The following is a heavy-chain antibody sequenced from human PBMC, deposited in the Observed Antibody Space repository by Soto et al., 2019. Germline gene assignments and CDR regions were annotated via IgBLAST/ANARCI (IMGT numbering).Heavy chain of an antibody. CDR1: GFTFSRYS. CDR2: ISSSSSYI. D-gene: IGHD2-15*01. Sequence: GGSLRLSCAASGFTFSRYSMNWVRQAPGKGLEWVSSISSSSSYIYYADSVKGRFTISRDNAKNSLYLQMNSLRAEDTAVYYCARGIGNGGISGKCHTLYGIAVSTQGSTVTVSS. V-gene: IGHV3-21*01. J-gene: IGHJ6*01. CDR3: ARGIGNGGISGKCHTLYGIAV.